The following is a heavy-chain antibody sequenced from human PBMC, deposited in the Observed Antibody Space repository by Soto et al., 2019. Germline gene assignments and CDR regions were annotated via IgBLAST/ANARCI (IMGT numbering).Heavy chain of an antibody. V-gene: IGHV4-59*01. Sequence: QVQLQESGPGLVKPSETLSLTCTVSGGSISSYYWSWIRQPPGKGLEWIGYIYSSGSTNYNPSLKSRVTISVDTSKNQFSLKLSSVTAADTAVYYCARGRITMVRGVITGYFDYWGQGTLVTVSS. CDR2: IYSSGST. CDR3: ARGRITMVRGVITGYFDY. D-gene: IGHD3-10*01. J-gene: IGHJ4*02. CDR1: GGSISSYY.